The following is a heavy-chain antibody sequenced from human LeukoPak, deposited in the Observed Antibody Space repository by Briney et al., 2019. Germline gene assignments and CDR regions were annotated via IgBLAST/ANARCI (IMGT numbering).Heavy chain of an antibody. V-gene: IGHV4-34*01. J-gene: IGHJ5*02. Sequence: ETSETLSLTCAVYGGSFSGYYWSWIRQPPGKGLEWIGEINHSGSTNYNPSLKSRVTISVDTSKNQFSLKLSSVTAADTAVYYCARGDKYCSSTSCSYNWFDPWGQGTLVTVSS. CDR3: ARGDKYCSSTSCSYNWFDP. D-gene: IGHD2-2*01. CDR2: INHSGST. CDR1: GGSFSGYY.